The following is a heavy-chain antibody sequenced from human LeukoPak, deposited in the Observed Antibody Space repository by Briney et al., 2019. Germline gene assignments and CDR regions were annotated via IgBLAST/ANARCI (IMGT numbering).Heavy chain of an antibody. CDR1: GYSFTSYY. D-gene: IGHD1-26*01. J-gene: IGHJ4*02. V-gene: IGHV1-46*01. CDR2: INPSGGST. CDR3: AREGVSGSYLGY. Sequence: ASVKVSCKASGYSFTSYYIHWVRLAPGQGLEWMGVINPSGGSTRYAQKFQDRVTMTRDMSTSTVYMELSSLRSEDTAVYYCAREGVSGSYLGYWGQGTLVTVSS.